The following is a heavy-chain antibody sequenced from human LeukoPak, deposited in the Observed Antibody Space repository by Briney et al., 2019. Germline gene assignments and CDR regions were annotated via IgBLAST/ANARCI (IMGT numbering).Heavy chain of an antibody. CDR3: ARGGYYGSGRMYDY. V-gene: IGHV4-34*01. CDR1: GGSLSGYY. CDR2: INHSGST. Sequence: PSETLSLTCAVYGGSLSGYYWSSIRQPLGKGLEWIGEINHSGSTNYNPSLKSRVTISVDTSKNQFSLKLSSVTAADTAVYYCARGGYYGSGRMYDYWGQGTLVTVSS. J-gene: IGHJ4*02. D-gene: IGHD3-10*01.